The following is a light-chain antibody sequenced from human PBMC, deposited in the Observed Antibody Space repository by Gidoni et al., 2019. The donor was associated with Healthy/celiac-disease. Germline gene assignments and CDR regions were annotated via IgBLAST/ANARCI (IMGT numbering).Light chain of an antibody. CDR3: QQYNNWPPV. CDR1: QSVNSN. CDR2: GAS. V-gene: IGKV3-15*01. Sequence: EIVMTQSPATLSVSPGERATLSCRASQSVNSNLAWYQQKPGQAPRLLIYGASTRATGIPARFSGSGSGTEFTLTISSLQSEDFAVYYCQQYNNWPPVFXXXTKVEIK. J-gene: IGKJ1*01.